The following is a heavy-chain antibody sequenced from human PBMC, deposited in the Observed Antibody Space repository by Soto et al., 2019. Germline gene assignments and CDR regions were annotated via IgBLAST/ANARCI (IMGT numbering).Heavy chain of an antibody. J-gene: IGHJ4*02. Sequence: PGGSLRLSCAASGFTFSSYAMSWVRQAPGKGLEWISAVSGSGGSTYYADSVKGRFTIPRDNSKDTLYLQMNTLRAEDTAVYYCAKPPDYNWNDYWGQGTLVTVSS. CDR1: GFTFSSYA. CDR2: VSGSGGST. CDR3: AKPPDYNWNDY. D-gene: IGHD1-20*01. V-gene: IGHV3-23*01.